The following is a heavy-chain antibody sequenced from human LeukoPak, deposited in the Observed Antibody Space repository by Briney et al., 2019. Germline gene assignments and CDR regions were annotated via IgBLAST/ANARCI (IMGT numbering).Heavy chain of an antibody. D-gene: IGHD3-16*01. Sequence: PGESLKISFKSSGXRFTNYWISWVRQMPGKGLERMGRIDPSDSYTDYSPSFRGHVTFSADKSITTAYLQWSSLKASDTAMYYCATLILRAAPYYLDYWGQGTLVTVSS. CDR3: ATLILRAAPYYLDY. J-gene: IGHJ4*02. CDR1: GXRFTNYW. V-gene: IGHV5-10-1*01. CDR2: IDPSDSYT.